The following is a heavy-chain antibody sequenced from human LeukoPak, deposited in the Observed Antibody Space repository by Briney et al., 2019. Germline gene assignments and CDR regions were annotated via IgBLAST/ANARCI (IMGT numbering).Heavy chain of an antibody. CDR1: GFTFSSYW. V-gene: IGHV3-7*01. CDR3: ARDELVVTANYYYYYYMDV. D-gene: IGHD2-21*02. Sequence: PGGSLRLSCAASGFTFSSYWMSWVRQAPGKGLEWVANIKQDGSEKYYVDSVKGRFTISRDNAKNSLYLQMNSLRAEDTAVYYCARDELVVTANYYYYYYMDVWGKGTTVTVSS. CDR2: IKQDGSEK. J-gene: IGHJ6*03.